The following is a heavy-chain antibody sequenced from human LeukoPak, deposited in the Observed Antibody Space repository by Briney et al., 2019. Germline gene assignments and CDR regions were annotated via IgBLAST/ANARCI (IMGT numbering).Heavy chain of an antibody. CDR2: VHPGDSDT. J-gene: IGHJ4*02. CDR1: GYSFTTYW. V-gene: IGHV5-51*01. D-gene: IGHD6-13*01. Sequence: GESLKISCKGSGYSFTTYWIGWVRQMPGKGLEWMGIVHPGDSDTRYSPSFQGQVTISADKSISTAYLQWSSLKASDTAMYYCARRAAARPFDYWGQGTLVTVSS. CDR3: ARRAAARPFDY.